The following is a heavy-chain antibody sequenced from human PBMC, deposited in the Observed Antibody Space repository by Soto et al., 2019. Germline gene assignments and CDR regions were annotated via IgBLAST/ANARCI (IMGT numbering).Heavy chain of an antibody. V-gene: IGHV3-23*01. CDR3: AKDLDTAMVGNWFDP. CDR1: GFTFSSYA. J-gene: IGHJ5*02. D-gene: IGHD5-18*01. Sequence: EVQLLESGGGLVQPGGSLRLSCAASGFTFSSYAMSWVRQAPGKGLEWVSAISGSGGSTYYADSVQGRFTISRDNSKNTLYLQMNSLRTEDTAVYYCAKDLDTAMVGNWFDPWGQGTLVTVSS. CDR2: ISGSGGST.